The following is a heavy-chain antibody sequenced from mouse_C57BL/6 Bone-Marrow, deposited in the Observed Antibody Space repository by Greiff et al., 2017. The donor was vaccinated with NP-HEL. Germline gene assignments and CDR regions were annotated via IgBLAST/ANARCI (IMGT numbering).Heavy chain of an antibody. CDR1: GYTFTSYW. CDR3: AGSSYCYWYFDV. J-gene: IGHJ1*03. D-gene: IGHD1-1*01. V-gene: IGHV1-53*01. Sequence: QVQLQQPGTELVKPGASVKLSCKASGYTFTSYWMHWVKQRPGQGLEWIGNINPSNGGTNYNEKFKSKATLTVDKSSSTAYMQLSSLTSEDSAVYYSAGSSYCYWYFDVWGTGTTVTVSS. CDR2: INPSNGGT.